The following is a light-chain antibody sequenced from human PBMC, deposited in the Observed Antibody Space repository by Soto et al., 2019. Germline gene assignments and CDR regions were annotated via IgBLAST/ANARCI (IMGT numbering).Light chain of an antibody. V-gene: IGLV2-23*02. CDR3: CSSAGGGTDV. CDR2: EVT. CDR1: SSDVGSYDL. Sequence: HSALTQPASVSGSPGQSIAISCTGTSSDVGSYDLVSWYQQHPGKAPKLMIYEVTKRPSGVSSRFSGSKSGNTASLTISGLQAEDDADYYCCSSAGGGTDVFGTGTKLTVL. J-gene: IGLJ1*01.